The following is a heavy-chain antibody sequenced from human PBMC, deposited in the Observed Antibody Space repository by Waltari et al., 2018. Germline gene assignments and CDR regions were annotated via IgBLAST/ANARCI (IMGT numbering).Heavy chain of an antibody. J-gene: IGHJ3*01. CDR1: GGSITSNRHY. CDR3: ATYIGASVGTAAFDV. CDR2: VSYSGTT. D-gene: IGHD5-12*01. V-gene: IGHV4-39*01. Sequence: QLQLQESGPRLVRPSETLSLICRVSGGSITSNRHYWAWIRQSPGQGLAWIGTVSYSGTTYISPSLKSRVSVSRDTSKNQVSLILGSVTAADMAVYYCATYIGASVGTAAFDVWGQGTMVTVSS.